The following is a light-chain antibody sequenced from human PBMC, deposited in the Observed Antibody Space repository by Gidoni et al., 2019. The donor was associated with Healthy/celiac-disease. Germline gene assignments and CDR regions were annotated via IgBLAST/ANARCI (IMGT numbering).Light chain of an antibody. J-gene: IGKJ1*01. Sequence: DMQMTQSPSSLSASVGDRVTITCRASQSISTYLNWYQQKPGKAPKVLIYATSSLQSGVPSRFSGSGSGTDFTLTISSLQPEDFATYYCQQSYSILRTFGQGTKVEIK. CDR3: QQSYSILRT. CDR1: QSISTY. CDR2: ATS. V-gene: IGKV1-39*01.